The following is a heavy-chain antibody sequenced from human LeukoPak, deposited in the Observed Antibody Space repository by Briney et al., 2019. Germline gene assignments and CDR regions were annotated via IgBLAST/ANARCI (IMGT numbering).Heavy chain of an antibody. CDR2: ISESSSHT. V-gene: IGHV3-21*06. Sequence: PGGSLRLFCAASGFVFSGYRINWVRQAPGKGLEWVSYISESSSHTYYVDSVKGRFTISRDNAKNSLYLQMSSLRAEDTGIYYCARDRAVKARIGGMDVWGQGTTVIVSS. CDR3: ARDRAVKARIGGMDV. CDR1: GFVFSGYR. J-gene: IGHJ6*02. D-gene: IGHD5-24*01.